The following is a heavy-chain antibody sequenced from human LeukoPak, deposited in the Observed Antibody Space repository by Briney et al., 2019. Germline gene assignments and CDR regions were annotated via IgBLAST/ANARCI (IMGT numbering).Heavy chain of an antibody. V-gene: IGHV1-18*01. D-gene: IGHD1-26*01. CDR1: GYTFTSYG. CDR2: ISAYNGNT. J-gene: IGHJ4*02. CDR3: ARDKRKSGSYYDPPDY. Sequence: ASVKVSCKASGYTFTSYGISWVRQAPGQGLEWMGWISAYNGNTNYAQKLQGRVTMTTDTSTSTAYMELRSLRSDDTAVYYCARDKRKSGSYYDPPDYWGQGALVTVSS.